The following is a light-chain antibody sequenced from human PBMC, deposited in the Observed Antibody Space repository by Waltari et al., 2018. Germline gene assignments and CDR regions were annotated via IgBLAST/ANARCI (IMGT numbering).Light chain of an antibody. CDR1: QSVRSY. V-gene: IGKV3-11*01. Sequence: EILLTQSPVTLSVSPGERDTLSCKASQSVRSYLAWYQQKPGQAPRLLIYDASNRASGIPARFSGSGSGTDFTLTSSNVEPEDFAVYYCQQRHDWPLNFGGGTKLEIK. CDR2: DAS. CDR3: QQRHDWPLN. J-gene: IGKJ4*01.